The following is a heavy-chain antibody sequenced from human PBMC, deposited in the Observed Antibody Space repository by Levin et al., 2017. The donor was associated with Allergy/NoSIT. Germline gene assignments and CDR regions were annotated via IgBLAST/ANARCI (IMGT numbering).Heavy chain of an antibody. Sequence: GESLKISCAASGFTFSMYSMYWVRQAPGKGLEWISFITSGTGAIYYADSVKGRFTISRDNAKNSLYLQMNSLRAEDTAVYYCGRYGSGSYPDYWGQGTLVTVSS. CDR3: GRYGSGSYPDY. CDR2: ITSGTGAI. V-gene: IGHV3-48*01. CDR1: GFTFSMYS. J-gene: IGHJ4*02. D-gene: IGHD3-10*01.